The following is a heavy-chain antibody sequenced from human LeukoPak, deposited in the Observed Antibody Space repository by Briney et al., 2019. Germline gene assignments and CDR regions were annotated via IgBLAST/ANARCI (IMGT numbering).Heavy chain of an antibody. D-gene: IGHD5-12*01. Sequence: PSQTLSLTCTVSGGSISSDSYYWSWIRQPAGKGLEWIGRIYTSGSTNFSPSLKSRVTISVDTSKNQFSLKLSSVTAADTAVYYCARCTITPYYFDYWDQGTLVTVSS. CDR1: GGSISSDSYY. CDR3: ARCTITPYYFDY. J-gene: IGHJ4*02. CDR2: IYTSGST. V-gene: IGHV4-61*02.